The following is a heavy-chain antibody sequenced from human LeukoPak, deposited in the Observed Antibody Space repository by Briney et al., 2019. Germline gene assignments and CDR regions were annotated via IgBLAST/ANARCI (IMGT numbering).Heavy chain of an antibody. CDR1: GFTFITYS. D-gene: IGHD4-17*01. V-gene: IGHV3-48*01. CDR3: ARGVYGDYYFDY. J-gene: IGHJ4*02. Sequence: GGSLRLSCAASGFTFITYSMNWVRQAPGKGLEWVSYISSTSSTIYYADSVKGRFTISRDNAKNSLYLHMNSPRAEDTAVYYCARGVYGDYYFDYWGEGTLVTVSS. CDR2: ISSTSSTI.